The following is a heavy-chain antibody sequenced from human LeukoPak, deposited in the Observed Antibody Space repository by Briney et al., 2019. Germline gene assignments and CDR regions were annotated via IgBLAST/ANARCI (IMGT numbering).Heavy chain of an antibody. D-gene: IGHD2-15*01. CDR1: GGSISSGGYY. J-gene: IGHJ4*02. CDR2: IYYSGST. Sequence: SETLSLTCTVSGGSISSGGYYWSWIRQHPGKGLEWIGYIYYSGSTYYNPSLKSRVTISVDTSKNQFSLKLSSVTAADTAVYYCAREQYITSHGSYSRAVDYWGQGTLVTVSS. CDR3: AREQYITSHGSYSRAVDY. V-gene: IGHV4-31*03.